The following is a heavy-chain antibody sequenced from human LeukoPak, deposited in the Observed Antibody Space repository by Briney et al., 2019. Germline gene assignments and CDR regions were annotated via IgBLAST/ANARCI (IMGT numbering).Heavy chain of an antibody. D-gene: IGHD3-22*01. J-gene: IGHJ4*02. CDR3: ARGVGSGYTDY. CDR1: GGSISSSGYY. V-gene: IGHV4-39*07. CDR2: IHYSGST. Sequence: PSETLSLTCTVSGGSISSSGYYWGWIRQPPGKGLEWIGSIHYSGSTNYNPSLKSRVTISLDTSKNQFSLKLISVTAADTAVYYCARGVGSGYTDYWGQGALVTVSS.